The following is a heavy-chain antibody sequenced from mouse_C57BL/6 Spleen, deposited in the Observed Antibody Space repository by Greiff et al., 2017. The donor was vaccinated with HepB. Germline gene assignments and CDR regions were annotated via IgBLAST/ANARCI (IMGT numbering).Heavy chain of an antibody. D-gene: IGHD2-5*01. CDR1: GFTFSSYT. CDR2: ISGGGGNT. Sequence: EVKLVESGGGLVKPGGSLKLSCAASGFTFSSYTMSWVRQTPEKRLEWVATISGGGGNTYYPDSVKGRFTISRDNAKNTLYLQRSSLRSEDTALYCCAIQGYSNYGCYAMDYWGQGTSVTVSS. V-gene: IGHV5-9*01. CDR3: AIQGYSNYGCYAMDY. J-gene: IGHJ4*01.